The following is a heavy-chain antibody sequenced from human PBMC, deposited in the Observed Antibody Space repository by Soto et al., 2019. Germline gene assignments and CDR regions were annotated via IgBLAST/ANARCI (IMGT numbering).Heavy chain of an antibody. J-gene: IGHJ4*02. V-gene: IGHV1-2*04. Sequence: ASVKVSCKASGYTFTGYYMHWVRQAPGQGLEWMGWINPNSGDTNYAQKFQGWVTMTRDTSISTAYMELSRLRSDDTAVYYCARDNPYYDSPDYWGQGTLVTVSS. CDR1: GYTFTGYY. CDR2: INPNSGDT. D-gene: IGHD3-22*01. CDR3: ARDNPYYDSPDY.